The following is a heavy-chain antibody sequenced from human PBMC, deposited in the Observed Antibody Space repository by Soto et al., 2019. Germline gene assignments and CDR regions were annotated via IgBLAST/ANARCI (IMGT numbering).Heavy chain of an antibody. D-gene: IGHD6-19*01. J-gene: IGHJ6*03. Sequence: SETLSLTCTVSGDSISSSSYYWGWIRQPPGKGLEWIGSIYYSGSTYYNPSLKSRVTISVDTSKNQFSLKLSSVTAADTAVYYCARHNVAGLYYYYYMDVWGKGTTVTVSS. CDR3: ARHNVAGLYYYYYMDV. V-gene: IGHV4-39*01. CDR1: GDSISSSSYY. CDR2: IYYSGST.